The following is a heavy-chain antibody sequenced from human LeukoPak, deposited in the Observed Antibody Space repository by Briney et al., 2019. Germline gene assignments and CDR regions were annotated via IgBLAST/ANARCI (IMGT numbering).Heavy chain of an antibody. CDR3: ARGVVTAIEDYFDY. D-gene: IGHD2-21*02. Sequence: SEALSLTCTVSGASISNYYWSWIRQPAGKGLEWIGEINHSGSTNYNPSLKSRVTISVDRSKNQFSLKLSSVTAADTGVYYCARGVVTAIEDYFDYWGQGTLVTVSS. CDR2: INHSGST. V-gene: IGHV4-59*12. J-gene: IGHJ4*02. CDR1: GASISNYY.